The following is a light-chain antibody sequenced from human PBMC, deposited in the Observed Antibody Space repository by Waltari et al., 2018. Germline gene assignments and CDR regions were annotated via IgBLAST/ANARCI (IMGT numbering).Light chain of an antibody. CDR3: QQYNNWPFT. CDR1: QSLSSN. J-gene: IGKJ2*01. V-gene: IGKV3-15*01. Sequence: EIVMTQSPATLSVSPGERATLSCRASQSLSSNLAWYQQKPGQAPRLLIYGASTMATGIPVRFSGSGSRAEFTLTISSLQSEDFAVYYCQQYNNWPFTFGQGTKLEIK. CDR2: GAS.